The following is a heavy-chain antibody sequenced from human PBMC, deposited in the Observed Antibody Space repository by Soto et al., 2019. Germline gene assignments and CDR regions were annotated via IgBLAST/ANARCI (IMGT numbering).Heavy chain of an antibody. CDR1: GGSISSYY. J-gene: IGHJ6*02. Sequence: PPETLCLTCTVSGGSISSYYWSWIRQPPGKGLEWIGYIYYSGSTNYNPSLKSRVTISVDTSKNQFSLKLSSVTAADTAVYYCARGEYYYVSSGYTNSYYYGMAVWGQCTTVTVS. D-gene: IGHD3-22*01. CDR2: IYYSGST. V-gene: IGHV4-59*01. CDR3: ARGEYYYVSSGYTNSYYYGMAV.